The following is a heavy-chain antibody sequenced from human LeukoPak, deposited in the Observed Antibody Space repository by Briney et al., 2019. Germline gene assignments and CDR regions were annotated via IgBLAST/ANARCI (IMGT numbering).Heavy chain of an antibody. CDR2: IYTSGST. V-gene: IGHV4-4*07. CDR1: GGSISSYY. D-gene: IGHD2-21*01. J-gene: IGHJ6*03. Sequence: SETLSLTCTVSGGSISSYYWSWIRQPAGKGLEWIGRIYTSGSTNYNPSLKSRVTMSVDTSKNQFSLKLSSVTAADTAVYYCARHVPYSSYYYYMDVWGKGTTVTVSS. CDR3: ARHVPYSSYYYYMDV.